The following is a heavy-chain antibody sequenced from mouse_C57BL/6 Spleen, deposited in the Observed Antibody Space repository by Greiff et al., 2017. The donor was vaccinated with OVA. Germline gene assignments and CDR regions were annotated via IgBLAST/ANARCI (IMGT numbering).Heavy chain of an antibody. Sequence: VQLQQPGAELVKPGASVKMSCKASGYTFTSYWITWVKQRPGQGLEWIGDIYPGSGSTNYNEKFKSKATLTVDTSSSTAYMQLSSLTSEDSAVYYCASYYGNSAWFAYWGQGTLVTVSA. CDR1: GYTFTSYW. CDR2: IYPGSGST. D-gene: IGHD2-1*01. V-gene: IGHV1-55*01. CDR3: ASYYGNSAWFAY. J-gene: IGHJ3*01.